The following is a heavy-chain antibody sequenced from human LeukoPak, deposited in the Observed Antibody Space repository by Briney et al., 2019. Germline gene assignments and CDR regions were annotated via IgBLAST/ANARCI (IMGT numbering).Heavy chain of an antibody. Sequence: PGGSLRLSCAASGFIFSRYGMHWVRQAPGKGLEWVAVVSYDGTETKYADSVKGRFTISRDNAKNSLYLQMNSLRAEDTAVYYCARKEGATTAWFDPWGQGTLVTVSS. D-gene: IGHD1-26*01. J-gene: IGHJ5*02. CDR3: ARKEGATTAWFDP. V-gene: IGHV3-30*03. CDR2: VSYDGTET. CDR1: GFIFSRYG.